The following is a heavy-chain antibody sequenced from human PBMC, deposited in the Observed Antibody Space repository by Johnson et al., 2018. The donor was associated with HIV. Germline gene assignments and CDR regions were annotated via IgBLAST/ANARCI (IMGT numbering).Heavy chain of an antibody. Sequence: VQLVESGGGLVQPGGSLRLSCAASGFTLTNAWMSWVRQAPGKGLEWVSVIFSGGTTYYADSVKGRFTISRDNSKNTLYLQMNSLRAEDTAVFYCARACRDGYTCDVFDIWGQGTMVTVSS. CDR1: GFTLTNAW. J-gene: IGHJ3*02. D-gene: IGHD5-24*01. CDR3: ARACRDGYTCDVFDI. CDR2: IFSGGTT. V-gene: IGHV3-66*01.